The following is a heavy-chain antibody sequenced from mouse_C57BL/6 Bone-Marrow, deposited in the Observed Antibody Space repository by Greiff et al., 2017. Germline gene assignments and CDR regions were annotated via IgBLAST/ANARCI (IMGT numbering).Heavy chain of an antibody. CDR3: AREWVLGFAY. V-gene: IGHV1-52*01. CDR2: IDPSDSET. CDR1: GYTFTSYW. J-gene: IGHJ3*01. D-gene: IGHD1-3*01. Sequence: QVQLQQPGAELVRPGSSVKLSCKASGYTFTSYWLHWVKQRPIQGLEWIGNIDPSDSETHYNQKFKDKATLTVDKSSSTAYMQLSSLTSEDSAVYYCAREWVLGFAYWGQGTLVTVSA.